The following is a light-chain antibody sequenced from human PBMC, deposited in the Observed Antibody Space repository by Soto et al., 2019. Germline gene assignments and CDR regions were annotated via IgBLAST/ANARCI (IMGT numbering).Light chain of an antibody. CDR2: QDR. CDR1: KLGDNY. CDR3: QAWDSSTGV. Sequence: ELTQPPSVSVSPGQTASITCSGDKLGDNYACWYQQKPGQSPVLVIYQDRKRPSGIPERFSGSNSGNTATLTISGTQTMDEADYYCQAWDSSTGVFGTGTKLTVL. J-gene: IGLJ1*01. V-gene: IGLV3-1*01.